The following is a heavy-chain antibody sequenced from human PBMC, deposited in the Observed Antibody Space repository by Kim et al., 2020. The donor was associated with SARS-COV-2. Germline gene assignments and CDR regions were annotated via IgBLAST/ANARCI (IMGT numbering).Heavy chain of an antibody. Sequence: SETLSLTCTVSGGSISSYFWSWIRQPPGKGLEWIGYIYYSGSTNYNPSRKSRITISVDTSKNQFSLKLSSVTAADTAVYYCARHAAALGYFDYWGQGTLVTVSS. D-gene: IGHD3-16*01. J-gene: IGHJ4*02. CDR2: IYYSGST. CDR1: GGSISSYF. CDR3: ARHAAALGYFDY. V-gene: IGHV4-59*08.